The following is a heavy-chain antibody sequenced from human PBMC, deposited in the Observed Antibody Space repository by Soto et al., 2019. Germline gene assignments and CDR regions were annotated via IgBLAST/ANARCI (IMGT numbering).Heavy chain of an antibody. CDR3: ARDEPYCSGGSCYGGRCDDY. CDR2: IIPIFGTA. CDR1: GGTFSSYA. D-gene: IGHD2-15*01. Sequence: QVQLEQSGAEVKKPGSSVKVSCKASGGTFSSYAISWVRQAPGQGLEWMGGIIPIFGTANYAQKFQGRVTITADESTSTAYMELSSLRSEDTAVYYCARDEPYCSGGSCYGGRCDDYWGQGTLVTVSS. V-gene: IGHV1-69*01. J-gene: IGHJ4*02.